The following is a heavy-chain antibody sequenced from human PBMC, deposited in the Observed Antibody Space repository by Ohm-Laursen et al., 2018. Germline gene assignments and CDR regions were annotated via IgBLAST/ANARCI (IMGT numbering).Heavy chain of an antibody. CDR3: ARVSRGTLQSP. J-gene: IGHJ5*02. CDR2: ISSSGTTK. CDR1: GFTFSDYY. D-gene: IGHD5-24*01. Sequence: GSLRLSCTASGFTFSDYYMSWIRQAPGKGLEWLSYISSSGTTKYYADSVKGRFTISRDNAKNSLYLQMNSLRAEDTAVYYCARVSRGTLQSPWGRGTLVTVSS. V-gene: IGHV3-11*01.